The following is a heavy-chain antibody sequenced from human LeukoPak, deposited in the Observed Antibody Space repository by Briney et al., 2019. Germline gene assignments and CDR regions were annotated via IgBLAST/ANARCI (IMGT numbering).Heavy chain of an antibody. D-gene: IGHD1-1*01. J-gene: IGHJ3*02. CDR3: ARGRAPLENAFDI. V-gene: IGHV1-69*05. CDR2: IIPIFGTA. CDR1: GGTFSSYA. Sequence: SVKVSCKASGGTFSSYAISWVRQAPGQGLEWMGGIIPIFGTANYAQKFQGRVTITTDESTSTAYMELSSLRPEDTAVYYCARGRAPLENAFDIWGQGTMVTVSS.